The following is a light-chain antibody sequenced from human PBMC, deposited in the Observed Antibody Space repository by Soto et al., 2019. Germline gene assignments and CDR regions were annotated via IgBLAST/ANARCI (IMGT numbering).Light chain of an antibody. V-gene: IGKV3-15*01. CDR3: QQYNNWPRT. Sequence: EIVMTQSPAGLSVSPGERAALCCRASQSVSSNLAWYQQKPGQDPRLLIYGASTRATGIPARFSGSGSGTEFTLTISSLQSEDFAVYYCQQYNNWPRTFGQGTKVDIK. CDR2: GAS. CDR1: QSVSSN. J-gene: IGKJ1*01.